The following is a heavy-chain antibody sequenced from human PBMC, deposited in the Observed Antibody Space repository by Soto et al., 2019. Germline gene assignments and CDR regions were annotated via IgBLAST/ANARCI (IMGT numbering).Heavy chain of an antibody. CDR2: INSDGARI. CDR3: ARAGDCNDVQDF. D-gene: IGHD2-21*02. Sequence: LRLSCAASGFTFTHYRIHWVRQPPGKGLEWVGRINSDGARIEYGDSVKGRFTISRDNAHNLVFLQMNSLTDEDSGVYFCARAGDCNDVQDFWGQGTLVTGSS. V-gene: IGHV3-74*03. CDR1: GFTFTHYR. J-gene: IGHJ4*02.